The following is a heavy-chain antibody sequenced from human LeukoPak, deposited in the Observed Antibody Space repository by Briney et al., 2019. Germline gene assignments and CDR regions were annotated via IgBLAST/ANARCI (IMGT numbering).Heavy chain of an antibody. CDR3: ARDRGDIVVVPAPYYMDV. CDR1: GYTFTSYG. Sequence: GASVKVSCKASGYTFTSYGISWVRQAPGQGLEWMGWISAYNGNTYYAQKLQGRVTMTTDTSTSTAYMELRSLRSDDTAVYYCARDRGDIVVVPAPYYMDVWGKGTTVTVSS. D-gene: IGHD2-2*01. CDR2: ISAYNGNT. J-gene: IGHJ6*03. V-gene: IGHV1-18*01.